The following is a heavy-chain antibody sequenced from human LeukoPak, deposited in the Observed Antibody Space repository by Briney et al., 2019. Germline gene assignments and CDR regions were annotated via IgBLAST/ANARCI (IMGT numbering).Heavy chain of an antibody. Sequence: GESLKISCAASGFTFSSYAMGWVRQAPGKGLEWVSSISGSGAGTYYADSVKGRCTISRDNSKNTLYLQMNSLRAEDTAVYYCAKADDDSPGYTNYFDYWGQGTLVTVSS. D-gene: IGHD3-22*01. CDR2: ISGSGAGT. V-gene: IGHV3-23*01. CDR1: GFTFSSYA. J-gene: IGHJ4*02. CDR3: AKADDDSPGYTNYFDY.